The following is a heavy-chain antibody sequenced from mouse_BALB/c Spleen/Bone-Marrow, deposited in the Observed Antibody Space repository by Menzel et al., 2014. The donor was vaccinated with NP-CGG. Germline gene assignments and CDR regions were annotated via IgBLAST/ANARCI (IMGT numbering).Heavy chain of an antibody. Sequence: EVQLQESGGGLVQPGGSPRLSCATSGFTFTDYYMNWVRQPPGKALEWLGFIRNKAYGYTTEYSASVKGRFTISRDNSQGILYLQMNSLRAEDSATYYCARDMGGILFDSWGQGTTLTVSS. CDR3: ARDMGGILFDS. V-gene: IGHV7-3*02. CDR2: IRNKAYGYTT. D-gene: IGHD4-1*01. CDR1: GFTFTDYY. J-gene: IGHJ2*01.